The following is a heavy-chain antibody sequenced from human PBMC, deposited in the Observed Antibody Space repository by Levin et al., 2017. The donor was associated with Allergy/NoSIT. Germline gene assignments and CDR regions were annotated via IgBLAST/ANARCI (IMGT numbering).Heavy chain of an antibody. Sequence: GESLKISCAASGFTFNGYAMHWVRQAPGKGLEWVAVTSYDGGNKYYADSVKGRFTISRDNSKNTLYLQMNSLRSEDTALYYCARTGQDAFDIWGQGTMVTVSS. J-gene: IGHJ3*02. CDR3: ARTGQDAFDI. CDR1: GFTFNGYA. V-gene: IGHV3-30-3*01. CDR2: TSYDGGNK.